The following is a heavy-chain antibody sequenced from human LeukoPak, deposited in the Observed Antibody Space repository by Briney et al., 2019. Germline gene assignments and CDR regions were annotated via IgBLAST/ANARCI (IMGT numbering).Heavy chain of an antibody. Sequence: GGSLRLSCAASGFTFSSYGMSWVRQAPGKGLEWVSAIRGSGGSRCYADSVKGRFTISRDNSKNTLYLQMNSLRADDTAVYYCAKDLSITMVRGVIRFPGWFDPWGQGTLVTVSS. D-gene: IGHD3-10*01. CDR2: IRGSGGSR. CDR1: GFTFSSYG. J-gene: IGHJ5*02. CDR3: AKDLSITMVRGVIRFPGWFDP. V-gene: IGHV3-23*01.